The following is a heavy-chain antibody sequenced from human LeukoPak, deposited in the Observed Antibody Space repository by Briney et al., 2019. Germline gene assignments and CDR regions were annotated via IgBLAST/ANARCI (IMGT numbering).Heavy chain of an antibody. CDR3: ARGGVRLYPLESSGYHPWPY. V-gene: IGHV1-46*01. CDR1: GYTFTSYY. Sequence: ASVKVSCKASGYTFTSYYMHWVRQAPGQGLEWMGIINPSGGSTSYAQKFQGRVTMTRDMSTSTVYMELSSLRSEDTAVYYCARGGVRLYPLESSGYHPWPYWGQGTLVTVSS. D-gene: IGHD3-22*01. J-gene: IGHJ4*02. CDR2: INPSGGST.